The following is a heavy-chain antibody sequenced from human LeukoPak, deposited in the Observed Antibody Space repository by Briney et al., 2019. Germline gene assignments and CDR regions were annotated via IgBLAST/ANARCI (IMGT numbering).Heavy chain of an antibody. V-gene: IGHV4-61*02. D-gene: IGHD6-6*01. CDR2: IYTSGST. Sequence: ESGPTLVKPSETLSLTCTVSGGSIISSSYYWSWIRQPAGKGLEWIGRIYTSGSTNYNPSLKSRVTMSVDTSKNQFSLKLSSVTAADTAVYYCARDRKQLVNAFDIWGQGTMVTVSS. J-gene: IGHJ3*02. CDR1: GGSIISSSYY. CDR3: ARDRKQLVNAFDI.